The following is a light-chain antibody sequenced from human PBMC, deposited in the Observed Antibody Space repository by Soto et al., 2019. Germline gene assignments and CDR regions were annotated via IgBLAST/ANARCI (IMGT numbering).Light chain of an antibody. Sequence: QSALTQPASVSGSPGQSITISCTGTSSDVGGYNYVSWYQQRPGKAPKLMIFEVSKRPSGVSNRFSGSKSGNTASLTISGLQAEDEADYYCSSYTSTTLVFGGGTKLTVL. CDR3: SSYTSTTLV. CDR1: SSDVGGYNY. V-gene: IGLV2-14*01. J-gene: IGLJ2*01. CDR2: EVS.